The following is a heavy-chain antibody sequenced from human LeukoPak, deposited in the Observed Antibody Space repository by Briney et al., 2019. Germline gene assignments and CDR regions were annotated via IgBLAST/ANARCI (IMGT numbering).Heavy chain of an antibody. CDR1: GYTFTSYG. V-gene: IGHV1-18*01. CDR2: ISAYNGNT. CDR3: ARETPYYYDSSGYLAALDY. J-gene: IGHJ4*02. D-gene: IGHD3-22*01. Sequence: ASVKVSCKASGYTFTSYGISWVRQAPGQGLEWMGWISAYNGNTNYAQKLQGRVTMTTDTSTSTAYMELRSLRSDDTAVYYCARETPYYYDSSGYLAALDYWGQGTLVTVSS.